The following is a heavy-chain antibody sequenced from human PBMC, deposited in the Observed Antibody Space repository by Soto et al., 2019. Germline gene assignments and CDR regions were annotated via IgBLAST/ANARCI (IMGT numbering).Heavy chain of an antibody. D-gene: IGHD3-10*01. CDR1: GYTFTTYG. CDR3: ARFYASGSYPYDY. Sequence: ASVKVSCKATGYTFTTYGISWVRQAPGQGLEWMGWISAYNGNTNYAQNLQGRVTMTTDTSTSTAYMELRSLRSDDTAVYYCARFYASGSYPYDYCCQGTLVPVSS. V-gene: IGHV1-18*01. CDR2: ISAYNGNT. J-gene: IGHJ4*02.